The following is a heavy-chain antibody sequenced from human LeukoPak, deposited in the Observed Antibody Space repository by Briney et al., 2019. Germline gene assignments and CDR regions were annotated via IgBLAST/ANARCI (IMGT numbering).Heavy chain of an antibody. D-gene: IGHD2-2*01. CDR1: GFTVSSNY. Sequence: GGSLRLSCAASGFTVSSNYMNWVRQAPGKGLEWVSLIYSGGSTYYADSVKGRFTISRDNSKNTLYLQLNSLRAEDTAVYYCARDGVVPAADKYYGMDVWGQGTTVTVSS. CDR3: ARDGVVPAADKYYGMDV. CDR2: IYSGGST. J-gene: IGHJ6*02. V-gene: IGHV3-53*05.